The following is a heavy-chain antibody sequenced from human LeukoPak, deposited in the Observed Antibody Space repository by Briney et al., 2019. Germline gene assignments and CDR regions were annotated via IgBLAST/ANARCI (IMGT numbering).Heavy chain of an antibody. Sequence: GASVKVSCKASGDTFTGYYMHWVRQAPGQGLEWVGWSNPNSGGAKYAQKFQGRVTMHRDTSTSTAYMGLRRLRSDDTAVYDCARDGAEVDTSGWILSAESFQQWGQGTLVSVSS. D-gene: IGHD6-19*01. CDR1: GDTFTGYY. V-gene: IGHV1-2*02. CDR3: ARDGAEVDTSGWILSAESFQQ. J-gene: IGHJ1*01. CDR2: SNPNSGGA.